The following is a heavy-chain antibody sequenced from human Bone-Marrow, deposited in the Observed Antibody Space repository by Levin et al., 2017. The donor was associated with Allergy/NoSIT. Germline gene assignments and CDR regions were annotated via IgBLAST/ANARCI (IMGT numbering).Heavy chain of an antibody. Sequence: GGSLRLSCAVSAFTFNNAWMSWVRQAPGKGLEWVGLSKRKTEGETTDYAAPVKGRFTISRDDSKTTLYLQMNSLKTEDTAVYYCAADTTATSDYALDFWGQGTTVTVSS. CDR1: AFTFNNAW. J-gene: IGHJ6*02. CDR3: AADTTATSDYALDF. D-gene: IGHD6-25*01. CDR2: SKRKTEGETT. V-gene: IGHV3-15*05.